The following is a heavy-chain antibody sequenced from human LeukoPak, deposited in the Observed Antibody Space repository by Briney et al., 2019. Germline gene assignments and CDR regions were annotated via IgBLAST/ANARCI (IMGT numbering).Heavy chain of an antibody. D-gene: IGHD3-10*01. CDR2: ISSDGSTT. V-gene: IGHV3-74*01. Sequence: GGSLRLSCAASGFSFSNFWMHWVRHAPGKGLVCVSHISSDGSTTTYADSVKGRFTVSRDNAKNTLYLQMNSLRVEDTAVYYCARGRGPYGWFDPWGQGTLVTVSS. J-gene: IGHJ5*02. CDR1: GFSFSNFW. CDR3: ARGRGPYGWFDP.